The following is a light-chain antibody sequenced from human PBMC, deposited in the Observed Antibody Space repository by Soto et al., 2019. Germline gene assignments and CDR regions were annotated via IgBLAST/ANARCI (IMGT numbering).Light chain of an antibody. V-gene: IGKV3-20*01. CDR3: QHYGSSPLT. J-gene: IGKJ4*01. CDR1: QSVSSSY. CDR2: GAS. Sequence: EIVLTQSPGTLSLSPGERATLSCRASQSVSSSYLAWYHQKPGQAPRLLIYGASSRATGIPDRFSGSGSGTDFTLTISGLEPEDFAVYYCQHYGSSPLTFGGGTKVEIK.